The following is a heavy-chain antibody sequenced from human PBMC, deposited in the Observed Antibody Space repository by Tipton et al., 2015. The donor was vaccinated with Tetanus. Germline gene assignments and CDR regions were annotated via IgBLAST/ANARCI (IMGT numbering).Heavy chain of an antibody. CDR2: VNPDSGGT. Sequence: QLVQSGAEVKKPGASVKVSCKASGYAFTGYYIHWVRQAPGQGLEWMGWVNPDSGGTNLALRFQGRVTLTSDTSSDTAYMEMKMLSFDDTATYYCAGVHSFDPSNLDFWGQGTVVTVSS. CDR3: AGVHSFDPSNLDF. J-gene: IGHJ4*02. CDR1: GYAFTGYY. D-gene: IGHD1-26*01. V-gene: IGHV1-2*02.